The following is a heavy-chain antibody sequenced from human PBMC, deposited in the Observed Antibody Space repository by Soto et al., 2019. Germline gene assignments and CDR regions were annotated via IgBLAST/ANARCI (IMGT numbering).Heavy chain of an antibody. V-gene: IGHV1-18*01. CDR1: GYTFTRYG. Sequence: ASVKVACKASGYTFTRYGISCVRQAPGQVLEWMGWISAYNGNTNYAQKLQGRVTMTTDTSTSTAYMELRSLRSDDTAVYYCARVGAYYYDSSGSPGAFDIWAQGTMVTVSS. D-gene: IGHD3-22*01. CDR3: ARVGAYYYDSSGSPGAFDI. J-gene: IGHJ3*02. CDR2: ISAYNGNT.